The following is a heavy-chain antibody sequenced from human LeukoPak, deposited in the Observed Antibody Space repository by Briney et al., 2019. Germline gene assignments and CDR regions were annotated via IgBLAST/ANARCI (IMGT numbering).Heavy chain of an antibody. CDR3: ARGSGRDHPDY. V-gene: IGHV3-7*01. CDR1: GFSFSDYW. CDR2: IKHDGSEK. Sequence: GGSLRLSCAASGFSFSDYWMSWVRQAPGKGLEWVANIKHDGSEKYYVDSVKGRFTISRDNAQNSLYLQMNGLRPEDTAVYYCARGSGRDHPDYWGQGTLVTVSS. J-gene: IGHJ4*02.